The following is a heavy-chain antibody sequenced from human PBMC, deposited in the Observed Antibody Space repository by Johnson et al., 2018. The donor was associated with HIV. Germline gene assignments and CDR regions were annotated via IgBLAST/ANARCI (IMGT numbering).Heavy chain of an antibody. CDR2: ISYDGSNK. CDR1: GFTFRSYG. Sequence: QVQLVESGGGVVQPGRSLRLSCAASGFTFRSYGMHWVRQAPGKGLEWVAVISYDGSNKYYADSVKGRFTISRDNSKNTLYLQMNSLRAEDTAVYYCASYCSGGSCYRRSPSDAFDIWGQGTMVTVSS. J-gene: IGHJ3*02. CDR3: ASYCSGGSCYRRSPSDAFDI. D-gene: IGHD2-15*01. V-gene: IGHV3-30*03.